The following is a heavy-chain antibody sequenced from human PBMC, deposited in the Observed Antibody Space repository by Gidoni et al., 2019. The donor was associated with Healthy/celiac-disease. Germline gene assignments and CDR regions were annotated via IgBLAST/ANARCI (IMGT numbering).Heavy chain of an antibody. Sequence: EVQLVESGGGLVQPGGSLRLSCAASGFTFSSDSMNWVRQAPGKGLECVSYISSSSSTIYYADSVKGRFTISRDNAKNSLYLQMNSLRAEDTAVYYCARGGYSSGWWGSYYFDYWGQGTLVTVSS. J-gene: IGHJ4*02. CDR3: ARGGYSSGWWGSYYFDY. CDR2: ISSSSSTI. CDR1: GFTFSSDS. D-gene: IGHD6-19*01. V-gene: IGHV3-48*01.